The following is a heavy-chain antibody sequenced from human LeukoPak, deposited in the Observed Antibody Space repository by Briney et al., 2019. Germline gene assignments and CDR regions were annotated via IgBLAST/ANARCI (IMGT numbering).Heavy chain of an antibody. Sequence: SLXLSXAASGFTFSSYSMNWVRQAPGKXLEWXXSISSSSSYIYYADSVKGRFTISRDNAKNSLYLQMNSLRAEDTAVYYCARAMVVAVKVGTIDYWGQGTLVTVSS. CDR3: ARAMVVAVKVGTIDY. CDR1: GFTFSSYS. V-gene: IGHV3-21*01. CDR2: ISSSSSYI. J-gene: IGHJ4*02. D-gene: IGHD2-15*01.